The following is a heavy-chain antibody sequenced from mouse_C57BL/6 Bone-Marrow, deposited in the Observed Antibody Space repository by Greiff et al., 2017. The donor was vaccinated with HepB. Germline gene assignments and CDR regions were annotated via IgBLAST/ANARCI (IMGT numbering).Heavy chain of an antibody. J-gene: IGHJ2*01. CDR1: GYSITSGYY. CDR2: ISYDGSN. CDR3: ARDPIRGYFDY. D-gene: IGHD1-1*01. Sequence: DVQLQESGPGLVKPSQSLSLTCSVTGYSITSGYYWNWIRQFPGNKLEWMGYISYDGSNNYNPSLKNRISITRDTSKNQFFLKLNSVTTEDTATYYCARDPIRGYFDYWGQGTTLTVSS. V-gene: IGHV3-6*01.